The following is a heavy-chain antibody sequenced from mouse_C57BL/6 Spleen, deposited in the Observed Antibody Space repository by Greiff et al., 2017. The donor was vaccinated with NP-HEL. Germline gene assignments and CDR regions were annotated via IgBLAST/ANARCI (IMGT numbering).Heavy chain of an antibody. D-gene: IGHD2-2*01. Sequence: VQLQQSGAELVKPGASVKISCKASGYAFSSYWMNWVKQRPGKGLEWIGQIYPGDGDTNYNGKSKGKATLTADKSSSTAYMQLSSLTSEDSAVYFCARRGYDKGGWFAYLGQGTLVTVSA. CDR3: ARRGYDKGGWFAY. J-gene: IGHJ3*01. V-gene: IGHV1-80*01. CDR1: GYAFSSYW. CDR2: IYPGDGDT.